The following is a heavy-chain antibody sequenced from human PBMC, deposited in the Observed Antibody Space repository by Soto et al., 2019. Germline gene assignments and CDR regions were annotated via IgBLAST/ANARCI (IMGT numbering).Heavy chain of an antibody. CDR2: ISNSGST. D-gene: IGHD5-18*01. J-gene: IGHJ4*02. CDR3: ATESGSTYGYFDH. V-gene: IGHV4-30-4*01. Sequence: PSETLSLTCTVSGGSVTSDEDYWTWIRQSPGKGLEWIGYISNSGSTGYNPSLKTRPPMSVDRSKNQFTLRLTSVTAADTAVYFCATESGSTYGYFDHWGQGTQVTVSS. CDR1: GGSVTSDEDY.